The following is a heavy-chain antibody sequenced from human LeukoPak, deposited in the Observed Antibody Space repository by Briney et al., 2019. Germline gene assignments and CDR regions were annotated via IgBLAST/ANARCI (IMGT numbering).Heavy chain of an antibody. J-gene: IGHJ5*02. CDR3: ARAAEDIVVVPAALSTHNWFDP. D-gene: IGHD2-2*01. CDR1: GYTFTGYY. Sequence: ASVKVSCKASGYTFTGYYMHWVRQAPGQGLEWMGWINPNSGGTNYAQKFQGWVTMTRDTSISTAYMELSRLRSDDTAVYYCARAAEDIVVVPAALSTHNWFDPWGQGTLVTVSS. CDR2: INPNSGGT. V-gene: IGHV1-2*04.